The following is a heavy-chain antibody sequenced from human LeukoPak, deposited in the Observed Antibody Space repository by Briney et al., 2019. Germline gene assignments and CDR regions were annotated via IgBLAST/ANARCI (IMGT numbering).Heavy chain of an antibody. D-gene: IGHD3-3*01. CDR2: INHSGST. CDR1: GGSFSGYY. CDR3: ARGTYDFWSGYPSWYYYYMDV. Sequence: SETLSLTCAVYGGSFSGYYWSWIRQPPGKGLEWIGEINHSGSTNYNPSLKSRVTISVDTSKNQFSLKLSSVTAADTAVYYCARGTYDFWSGYPSWYYYYMDVWGKGTTVTVSS. J-gene: IGHJ6*03. V-gene: IGHV4-34*01.